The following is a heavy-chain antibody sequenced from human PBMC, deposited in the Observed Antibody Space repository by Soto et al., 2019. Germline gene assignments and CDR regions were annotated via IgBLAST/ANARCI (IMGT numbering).Heavy chain of an antibody. CDR1: GASIGSSY. CDR2: IFYSGST. Sequence: SETLSLTCTVSGASIGSSYWTWIRQPPGKGLEWMGYIFYSGSTNYNPSLSGRVSMTVDTSKNQVSLNLRSVTAADTAVYYCARVSTVTNLDYWGHGMLVTLFS. V-gene: IGHV4-59*01. D-gene: IGHD4-17*01. CDR3: ARVSTVTNLDY. J-gene: IGHJ4*01.